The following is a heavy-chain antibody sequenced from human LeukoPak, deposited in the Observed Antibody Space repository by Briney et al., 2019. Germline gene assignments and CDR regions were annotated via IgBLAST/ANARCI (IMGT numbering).Heavy chain of an antibody. CDR1: GGSISSYY. J-gene: IGHJ2*01. CDR3: ARGVKIEYSSSSRNWYFDL. CDR2: IYYSGGT. D-gene: IGHD6-6*01. V-gene: IGHV4-59*08. Sequence: PSETLSLTCAVSGGSISSYYWSWIRQPPGKGLEWIGYIYYSGGTNYNPSLKSRVTISVDTSKNQFSLKLSSVTAADTAVYYCARGVKIEYSSSSRNWYFDLWGRGTLVTVSS.